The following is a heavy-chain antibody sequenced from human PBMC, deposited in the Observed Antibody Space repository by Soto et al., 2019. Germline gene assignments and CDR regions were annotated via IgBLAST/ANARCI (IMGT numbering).Heavy chain of an antibody. CDR3: AREGGSYNWFDP. D-gene: IGHD3-10*01. V-gene: IGHV3-48*02. J-gene: IGHJ5*02. CDR1: GFTFSRYT. CDR2: ISSSTI. Sequence: GGALRLSCAASGFTFSRYTMKWVRQAPGKGLEWVSYISSSTIYYADSVKGRFTISRDNAKNSLYLQMNSLRDEDTAVYYCAREGGSYNWFDPWGQGTLVTVSS.